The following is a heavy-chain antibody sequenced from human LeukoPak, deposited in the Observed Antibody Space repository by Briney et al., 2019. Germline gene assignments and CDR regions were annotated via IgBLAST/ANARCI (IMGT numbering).Heavy chain of an antibody. Sequence: SVKVSCKASGGTFSSYAISWVRQAPGQGGEWMGGIIPIFGTANYAQKFQGRVTITADESTSTAYMELSSLRSEDTAVYYCAGDIVVVPAATGGWFDPWGQGTLVTVSS. CDR2: IIPIFGTA. D-gene: IGHD2-2*01. CDR3: AGDIVVVPAATGGWFDP. CDR1: GGTFSSYA. V-gene: IGHV1-69*01. J-gene: IGHJ5*02.